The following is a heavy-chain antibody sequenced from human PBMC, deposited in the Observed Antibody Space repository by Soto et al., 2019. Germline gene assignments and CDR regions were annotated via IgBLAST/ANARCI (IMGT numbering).Heavy chain of an antibody. CDR3: ARDGLAGALNYYYGMDV. CDR2: ISYDGSNK. D-gene: IGHD6-19*01. J-gene: IGHJ6*02. Sequence: GGSLRLSCAASGFTFSSYAMHWVRQAPGKGLEWVAVISYDGSNKYYADSVKGRFTISRDNSKNTLYLQMNSLRAEDTAVYYCARDGLAGALNYYYGMDVWGQGTTDTVSS. V-gene: IGHV3-30-3*01. CDR1: GFTFSSYA.